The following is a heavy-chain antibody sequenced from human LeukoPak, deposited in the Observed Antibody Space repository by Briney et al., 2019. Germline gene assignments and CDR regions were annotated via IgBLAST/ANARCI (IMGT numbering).Heavy chain of an antibody. CDR2: ISGSSSYI. V-gene: IGHV3-21*01. J-gene: IGHJ5*02. D-gene: IGHD5-18*01. CDR3: ARDLIQALTTGFVGFDP. CDR1: GFTFSSYS. Sequence: GGSLRLSCAASGFTFSSYSMNWVRQAPGKGLEWVSSISGSSSYIYFADSVKGRFTISRDNAKNSLYLQMNSLRAEDTAVYYCARDLIQALTTGFVGFDPWGQGTLVTVSS.